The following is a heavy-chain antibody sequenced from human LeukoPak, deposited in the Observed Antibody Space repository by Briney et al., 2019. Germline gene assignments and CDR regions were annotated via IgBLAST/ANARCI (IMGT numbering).Heavy chain of an antibody. J-gene: IGHJ4*02. CDR2: TYYDGST. CDR3: ARRSSGRPVDY. D-gene: IGHD3-3*01. Sequence: SETLSLTCTVSGGSISIAHYFWGWIRQPPGKGLEWIGSTYYDGSTYYNPFLKSRVTISRDTSKDQFSLRLSSVTAADTAVYYCARRSSGRPVDYWGQGTLVTVSS. CDR1: GGSISIAHYF. V-gene: IGHV4-39*07.